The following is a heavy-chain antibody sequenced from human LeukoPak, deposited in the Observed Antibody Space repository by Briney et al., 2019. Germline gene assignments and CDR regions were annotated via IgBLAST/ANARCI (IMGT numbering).Heavy chain of an antibody. CDR1: GYTFTSYG. Sequence: GASVKVSCKATGYTFTSYGISWVRQAPGQGHEWMGWISAYNGNTNYAQKLQGRVTMTTDTSTSTAYMELRSLRSDDTAVYYCARGRTTMVRGVIIIGYWGQGTLVTVSS. CDR2: ISAYNGNT. D-gene: IGHD3-10*01. J-gene: IGHJ4*02. V-gene: IGHV1-18*01. CDR3: ARGRTTMVRGVIIIGY.